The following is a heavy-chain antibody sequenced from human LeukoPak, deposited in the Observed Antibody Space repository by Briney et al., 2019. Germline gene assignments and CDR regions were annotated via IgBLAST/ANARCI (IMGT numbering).Heavy chain of an antibody. J-gene: IGHJ6*02. Sequence: ARSLTLSCAASGFTFDDYGMSWVRQPPGGGLEWVAAINGNGGSTDFADSVKGRFTISRDNAKNSLYLQMNSLRADDTALYYCAREGIAVARYGMDVWGQGTTVTVSS. CDR2: INGNGGST. CDR1: GFTFDDYG. CDR3: AREGIAVARYGMDV. D-gene: IGHD6-19*01. V-gene: IGHV3-20*04.